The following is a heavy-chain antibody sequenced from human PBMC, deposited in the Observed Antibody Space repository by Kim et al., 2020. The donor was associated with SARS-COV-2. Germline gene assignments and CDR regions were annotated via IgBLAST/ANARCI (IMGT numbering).Heavy chain of an antibody. CDR2: INHSGST. D-gene: IGHD3-3*01. Sequence: SETLSLICAVYGGSFSGYYWSWIRQPPGKGLEWIGEINHSGSTNYNPSLKSRVTISVDTSKNQFSLKLSSVTAADTAVYYCARGPGYYAFWRGYQSNYY. J-gene: IGHJ6*01. CDR1: GGSFSGYY. V-gene: IGHV4-34*01. CDR3: ARGPGYYAFWRGYQSNYY.